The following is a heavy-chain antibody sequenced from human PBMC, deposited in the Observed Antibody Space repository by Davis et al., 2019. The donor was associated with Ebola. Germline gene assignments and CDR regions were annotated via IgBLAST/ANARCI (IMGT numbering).Heavy chain of an antibody. V-gene: IGHV5-51*01. CDR1: GYSFTTYW. Sequence: KVSCKGSGYSFTTYWIGWVRQMPGKGLEWMGTVYPGDSDTRYSPSFQGHVTIPADWSITTAYLQWNSLKPSDTAIYYCAVASAYDPFDYWGQGTLLTVSS. CDR2: VYPGDSDT. CDR3: AVASAYDPFDY. D-gene: IGHD2-2*01. J-gene: IGHJ4*01.